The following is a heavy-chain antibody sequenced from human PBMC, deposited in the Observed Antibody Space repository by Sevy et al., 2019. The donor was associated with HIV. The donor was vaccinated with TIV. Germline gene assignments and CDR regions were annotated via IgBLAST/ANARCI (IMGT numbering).Heavy chain of an antibody. CDR3: AREGIIVATIAFDY. D-gene: IGHD5-12*01. V-gene: IGHV3-21*01. J-gene: IGHJ4*02. Sequence: GGSLRLSCAASGFTFSSYSMNWVRPAPGKGLEWVSSISSSISYIYYADSVKGRFTISRDNANNSLYLQMNSLRAEDTAVDYCAREGIIVATIAFDYWGQGTLVTVSS. CDR1: GFTFSSYS. CDR2: ISSSISYI.